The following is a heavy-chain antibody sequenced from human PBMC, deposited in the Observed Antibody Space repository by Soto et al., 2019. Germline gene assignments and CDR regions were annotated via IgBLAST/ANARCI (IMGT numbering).Heavy chain of an antibody. CDR3: AKDQSGYSYGYDYYYYGIDV. Sequence: EVQLLESGGGLVQPGGSLRLSCAASGFTFSSYAMSWVRQAPGKGLEWVSAISGSGGSTYYADSVKGRFTISRDNSKNTLYLQMTSLRAEDTAVYYCAKDQSGYSYGYDYYYYGIDVWGQGTTVTVSS. V-gene: IGHV3-23*01. D-gene: IGHD5-18*01. CDR1: GFTFSSYA. J-gene: IGHJ6*02. CDR2: ISGSGGST.